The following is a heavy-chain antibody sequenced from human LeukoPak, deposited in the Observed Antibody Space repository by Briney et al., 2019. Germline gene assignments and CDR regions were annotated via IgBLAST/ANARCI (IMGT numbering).Heavy chain of an antibody. CDR3: ASQIGYGSNGEEIDY. Sequence: SQTLSLTRTVSGGSISSSSNYWGWIRPPPGNGMGWVGSIYYSGSTYYTPSLKSRVTISVDTAKTHFPLKLSSVTAATTAVYYCASQIGYGSNGEEIDYWGQGTLVTVSS. J-gene: IGHJ4*02. D-gene: IGHD4-23*01. V-gene: IGHV4-39*01. CDR2: IYYSGST. CDR1: GGSISSSSNY.